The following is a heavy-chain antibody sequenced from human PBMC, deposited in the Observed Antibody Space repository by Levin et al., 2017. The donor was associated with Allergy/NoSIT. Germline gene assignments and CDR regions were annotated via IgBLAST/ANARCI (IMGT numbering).Heavy chain of an antibody. CDR3: AKDGSAWSRDP. V-gene: IGHV3-21*01. CDR2: ITRSDDYI. D-gene: IGHD6-19*01. J-gene: IGHJ5*02. CDR1: GFPLSYYT. Sequence: TGGSLRLSCVASGFPLSYYTMSWVRQAPGKGLEWVSTITRSDDYIIYADSVKGRFTSSRDDAKNSVYLQMNGLRAEDTAVYYCAKDGSAWSRDPWGQGTLVTVSS.